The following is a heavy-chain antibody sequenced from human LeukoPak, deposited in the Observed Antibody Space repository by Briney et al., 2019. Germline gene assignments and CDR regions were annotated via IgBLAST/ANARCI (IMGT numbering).Heavy chain of an antibody. CDR1: GFTFSSYE. V-gene: IGHV3-48*03. Sequence: GGSLRLSCAASGFTFSSYEMNWVRQAPGKGLEWVSYISSSGSTIYYADSVKGRFTISRDNAKNSLYLQMNSLRAEDTAVYYCARATYYDSSSAFDIWGQGTMVTFSS. CDR2: ISSSGSTI. J-gene: IGHJ3*02. CDR3: ARATYYDSSSAFDI. D-gene: IGHD3-22*01.